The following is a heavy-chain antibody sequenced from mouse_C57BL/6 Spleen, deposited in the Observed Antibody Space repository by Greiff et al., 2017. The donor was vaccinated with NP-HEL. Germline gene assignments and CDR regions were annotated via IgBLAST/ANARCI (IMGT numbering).Heavy chain of an antibody. Sequence: DVQLVESEGGLVQPGSSMKLSCTASGFTFSDYYMAWVRQVPEKGLEWVANINYDGSSTYYLDSLKSRFIISRDNAKNILYLQMSSLKSEDTATYYCARESDYGPFAYWGQGTLVTVSA. CDR1: GFTFSDYY. V-gene: IGHV5-16*01. CDR2: INYDGSST. D-gene: IGHD2-4*01. CDR3: ARESDYGPFAY. J-gene: IGHJ3*01.